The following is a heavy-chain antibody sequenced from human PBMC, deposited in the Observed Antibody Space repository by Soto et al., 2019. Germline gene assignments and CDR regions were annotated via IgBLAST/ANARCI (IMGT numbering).Heavy chain of an antibody. V-gene: IGHV1-69*08. J-gene: IGHJ3*02. Sequence: QVQLVQSGAEVKKPGSSVKVSCKASGGTFSSYTISWVRQAPGQGLEWMGRIIPILGIANYAQKFQGRVTITADKSTSTAYMELSSLRSEDTAVYYCAREGAIAAAGILSAFDIWGQGTMVTVSS. CDR1: GGTFSSYT. CDR3: AREGAIAAAGILSAFDI. D-gene: IGHD6-13*01. CDR2: IIPILGIA.